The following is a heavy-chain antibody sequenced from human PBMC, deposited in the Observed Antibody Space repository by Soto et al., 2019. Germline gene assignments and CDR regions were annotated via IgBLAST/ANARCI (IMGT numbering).Heavy chain of an antibody. D-gene: IGHD1-1*01. CDR2: ISGSGGGT. CDR3: AKFGMATTKRSPPYYIDY. J-gene: IGHJ4*02. V-gene: IGHV3-23*01. Sequence: GSLRLSCAASGFTFSSYAMSWVRQAPGKGLEWVSSISGSGGGTYYADSVKGRFTFSRDNSKNTLYLQMNSLRAENTAVYYCAKFGMATTKRSPPYYIDYWGQGALVTVSS. CDR1: GFTFSSYA.